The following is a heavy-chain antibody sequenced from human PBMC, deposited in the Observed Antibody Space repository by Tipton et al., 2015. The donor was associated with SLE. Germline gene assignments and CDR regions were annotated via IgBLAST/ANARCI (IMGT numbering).Heavy chain of an antibody. V-gene: IGHV4-39*01. Sequence: TLSLTCTVSGGSMTSSDYYWGWIRQPPGKGLEWIGNIYYTGSTYYNPSLRSRVTISVDTSKNQFSLKLSSVTAADTAVYYCARPRSGSSAPFDYWGQEPWSPSPQ. CDR1: GGSMTSSDYY. J-gene: IGHJ4*01. CDR2: IYYTGST. CDR3: ARPRSGSSAPFDY. D-gene: IGHD6-6*01.